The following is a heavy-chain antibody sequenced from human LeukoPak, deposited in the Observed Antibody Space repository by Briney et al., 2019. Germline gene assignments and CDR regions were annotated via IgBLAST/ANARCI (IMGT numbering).Heavy chain of an antibody. CDR2: INPNSGGT. CDR1: GYTFTGYY. D-gene: IGHD6-19*01. J-gene: IGHJ4*02. Sequence: APVKVSCKASGYTFTGYYLHWVRLAPGQGVEWRGWINPNSGGTNYAQKSQGRVTMTRDTSISTAYMELTRLTSDDTAVYYCATVVAVADYFDYWGQGTLVTVSS. V-gene: IGHV1-2*02. CDR3: ATVVAVADYFDY.